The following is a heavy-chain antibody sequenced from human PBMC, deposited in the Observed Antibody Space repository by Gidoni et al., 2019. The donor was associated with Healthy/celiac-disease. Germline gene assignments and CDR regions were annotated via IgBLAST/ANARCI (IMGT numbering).Heavy chain of an antibody. CDR2: ISYDGSNK. CDR1: GFTFSSYA. Sequence: QVQLVESGGGVVQPGRSLRLSCAASGFTFSSYAMHWVRQAPGKGLEWVAVISYDGSNKYYADAVKGRFTISRDNSKNTLYLQMNSLRAEETAGYYCARGGGSGYYSKPWYFDYWGQGTLVTVSS. CDR3: ARGGGSGYYSKPWYFDY. D-gene: IGHD3-22*01. J-gene: IGHJ4*02. V-gene: IGHV3-30-3*01.